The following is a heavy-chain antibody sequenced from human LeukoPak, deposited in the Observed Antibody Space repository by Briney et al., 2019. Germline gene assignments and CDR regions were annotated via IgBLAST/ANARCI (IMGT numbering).Heavy chain of an antibody. CDR1: GFTFSSYS. CDR3: ARVKGYGVHLDY. V-gene: IGHV4-34*01. J-gene: IGHJ4*02. D-gene: IGHD4-17*01. CDR2: INHSGST. Sequence: GSLRLSCVASGFTFSSYSMNWVRQAPGKGLEWIGEINHSGSTNYNPSLKSRVTISVDTPKNQFSLKLSSVTAADTAVYYCARVKGYGVHLDYWGQGTLVTVSS.